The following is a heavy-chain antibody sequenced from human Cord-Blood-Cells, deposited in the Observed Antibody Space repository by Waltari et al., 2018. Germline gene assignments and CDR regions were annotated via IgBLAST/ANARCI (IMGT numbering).Heavy chain of an antibody. D-gene: IGHD3-9*01. V-gene: IGHV4-34*01. Sequence: QLQQWGAGLLKPSETLSLTCAVYGGSFSGYYWSWIRQPPGKGLEWIGEINHSGSTNYNPSLKSRVTISVDTSKNQFSLKLSSVTAADTAVYYCAREDDIFAFDIWGQGTMVTVSS. CDR3: AREDDIFAFDI. CDR2: INHSGST. CDR1: GGSFSGYY. J-gene: IGHJ3*02.